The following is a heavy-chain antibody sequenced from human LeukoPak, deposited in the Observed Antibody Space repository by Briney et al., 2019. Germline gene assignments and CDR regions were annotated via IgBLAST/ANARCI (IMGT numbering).Heavy chain of an antibody. CDR3: ARGIIVVVPAAIRGLVY. Sequence: EGSLRLSCAASGFTFSSYAMHWVRQAPGKGLEWVAVISYDGSNKYYADSVKGRFTISRDNSKNTLYLQMNSLRAEDTAVYYCARGIIVVVPAAIRGLVYWGQGTLVTVSS. D-gene: IGHD2-2*01. CDR1: GFTFSSYA. CDR2: ISYDGSNK. J-gene: IGHJ4*02. V-gene: IGHV3-30-3*01.